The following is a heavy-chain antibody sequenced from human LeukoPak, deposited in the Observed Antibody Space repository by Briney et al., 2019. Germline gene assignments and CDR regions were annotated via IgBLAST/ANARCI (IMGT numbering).Heavy chain of an antibody. CDR3: ARIEGSGNFDY. CDR1: GFTFSSYS. J-gene: IGHJ4*02. D-gene: IGHD2-15*01. V-gene: IGHV3-48*01. CDR2: ISSSSSTI. Sequence: PGGSLRLSCAASGFTFSSYSMNWVRQAPGKGLEWVSYISSSSSTIYYADSVKGRFTISRDNAKNSLYLQMNSLRAEDTAVYYCARIEGSGNFDYWGQGTLVTVSS.